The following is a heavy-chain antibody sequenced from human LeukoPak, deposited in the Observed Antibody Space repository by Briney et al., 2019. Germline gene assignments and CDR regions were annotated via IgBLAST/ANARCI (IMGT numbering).Heavy chain of an antibody. D-gene: IGHD3-10*01. CDR2: ISSGSSTI. V-gene: IGHV3-48*04. Sequence: PGGSLRLSCAASGFTFSDYSMKWVRQAPGRGLEWVSYISSGSSTIDYADSVKGRFTISRDNAENSLYLQMNSLRAEDTAVYYCARGLWFGELLSSYFDYWGQGTLVTVSS. CDR1: GFTFSDYS. J-gene: IGHJ4*02. CDR3: ARGLWFGELLSSYFDY.